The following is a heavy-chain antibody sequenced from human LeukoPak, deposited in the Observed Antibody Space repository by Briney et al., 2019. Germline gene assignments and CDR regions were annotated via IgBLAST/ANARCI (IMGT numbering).Heavy chain of an antibody. CDR1: GGSFSGYY. CDR3: ARDTAGDNWFDP. V-gene: IGHV4-34*01. Sequence: SETLSLTCAVYGGSFSGYYWSWIRQPPGKGLEWIGEINHSGSTNYNPSLKSRVTISVDTSKNQFSLKLSSVTAADTAVYYCARDTAGDNWFDPWGQGTLDTVSS. J-gene: IGHJ5*02. CDR2: INHSGST. D-gene: IGHD5-18*01.